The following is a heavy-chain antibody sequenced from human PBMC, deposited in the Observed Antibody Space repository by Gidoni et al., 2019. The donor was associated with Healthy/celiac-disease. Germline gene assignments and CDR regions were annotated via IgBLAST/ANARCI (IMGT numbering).Heavy chain of an antibody. CDR3: ARGRKWELTHIDY. V-gene: IGHV3-30*01. D-gene: IGHD1-26*01. J-gene: IGHJ4*02. Sequence: FTISRDNSKNTLYLQMNSLRAEDTAVYYCARGRKWELTHIDYWGQGTLVTVSS.